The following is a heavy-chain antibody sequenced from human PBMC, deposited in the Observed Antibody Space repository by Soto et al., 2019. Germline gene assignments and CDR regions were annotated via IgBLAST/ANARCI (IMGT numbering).Heavy chain of an antibody. CDR3: ARDIRGYSRAFDY. D-gene: IGHD5-18*01. Sequence: SETLSLTCTVSGDSVSSDSYYWTWIRQPPGKGLEWIGYISSSGSTKYNPSLKSRVTISPDTSSNQFSLELTSVTAADTAIYYCARDIRGYSRAFDYWGQGTLVTVSS. V-gene: IGHV4-61*01. CDR1: GDSVSSDSYY. J-gene: IGHJ4*02. CDR2: ISSSGST.